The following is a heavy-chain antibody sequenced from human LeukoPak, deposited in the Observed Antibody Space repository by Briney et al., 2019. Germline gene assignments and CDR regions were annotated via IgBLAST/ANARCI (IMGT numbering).Heavy chain of an antibody. CDR2: ISSSSSYI. CDR3: ARDRDYDFWSGYWPDAFDI. D-gene: IGHD3-3*01. J-gene: IGHJ3*02. Sequence: GGSLRLSCAASGFTFSSYSMNWVRQAPGKGLEWVSSISSSSSYIYYEDSVKGRFTISRDNAKNSLYLQMNSLRAEDTAVYYCARDRDYDFWSGYWPDAFDIWGQGTMVTVSS. V-gene: IGHV3-21*01. CDR1: GFTFSSYS.